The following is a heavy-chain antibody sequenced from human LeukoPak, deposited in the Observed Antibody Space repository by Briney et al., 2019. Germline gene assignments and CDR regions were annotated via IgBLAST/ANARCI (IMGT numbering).Heavy chain of an antibody. D-gene: IGHD6-13*01. J-gene: IGHJ4*02. Sequence: PSETLSLTCTVSGGSISSYYWSRIRQPPGKGLEWIGNIYYSGSTNYNPSLKSRVTMSVDTSKNHFSLRLSSVTAADTAVYYCARRGIAAPGTYDYWGQGTLITVSS. V-gene: IGHV4-59*08. CDR1: GGSISSYY. CDR2: IYYSGST. CDR3: ARRGIAAPGTYDY.